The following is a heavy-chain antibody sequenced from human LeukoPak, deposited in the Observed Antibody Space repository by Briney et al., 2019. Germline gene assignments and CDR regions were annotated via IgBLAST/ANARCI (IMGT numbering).Heavy chain of an antibody. Sequence: PGGSLRLSCAASGFTFSSYAMSWVRQAPGKGLEWVSAVSSSGGSTYYADSVKGRFTISRDNSKNTLYLQMNSLRAEDTAVYYCARDSRKPSLFWFGELPYYFDHWGQGSLVTVSS. D-gene: IGHD3-10*01. J-gene: IGHJ4*02. V-gene: IGHV3-23*01. CDR2: VSSSGGST. CDR3: ARDSRKPSLFWFGELPYYFDH. CDR1: GFTFSSYA.